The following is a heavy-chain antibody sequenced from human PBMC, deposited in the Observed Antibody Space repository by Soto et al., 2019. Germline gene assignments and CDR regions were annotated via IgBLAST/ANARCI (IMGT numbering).Heavy chain of an antibody. CDR1: GFSLSTSGMC. Sequence: SGPTLVNPTQTLTLTCTFSGFSLSTSGMCVSWIRQPPGKALEWLARIDWDDDKYYSTSLKTRPTISKDTSKNQVVLTMTNMDPVDTATYYCARISCSGGSCYFGFDPWGQGTLVTVSS. V-gene: IGHV2-70*11. CDR3: ARISCSGGSCYFGFDP. CDR2: IDWDDDK. J-gene: IGHJ5*02. D-gene: IGHD2-15*01.